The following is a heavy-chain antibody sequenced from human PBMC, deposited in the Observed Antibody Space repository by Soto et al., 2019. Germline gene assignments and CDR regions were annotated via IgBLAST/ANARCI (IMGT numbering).Heavy chain of an antibody. CDR1: GFTFSTYA. J-gene: IGHJ4*02. Sequence: EVQLLESXXXXXQPGGSLRLSCAASGFTFSTYAMNWVRQAPGKGLEWVSGIGASGGSTYYSDSLKGRFTISRDNSRNTVFLQMKSLRAEDTAVYYCAKSLWVGATTEGIDYWGQGTLVTVSS. V-gene: IGHV3-23*01. CDR3: AKSLWVGATTEGIDY. CDR2: IGASGGST. D-gene: IGHD1-26*01.